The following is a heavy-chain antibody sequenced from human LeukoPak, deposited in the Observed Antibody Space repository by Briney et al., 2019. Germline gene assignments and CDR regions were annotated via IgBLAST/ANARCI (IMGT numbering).Heavy chain of an antibody. J-gene: IGHJ6*02. Sequence: GGSLRLSCAASGFTFSSYGMHWVRQAPGKGLEWVAVISYDGSNKYYADSVKGRFTISRDNSKNTLYLQTNSLRAEDTAVYYCAKDRTYYDFWSGYYTGMFERGKDVWGQGTTVTVSS. CDR2: ISYDGSNK. V-gene: IGHV3-30*18. CDR1: GFTFSSYG. D-gene: IGHD3-3*01. CDR3: AKDRTYYDFWSGYYTGMFERGKDV.